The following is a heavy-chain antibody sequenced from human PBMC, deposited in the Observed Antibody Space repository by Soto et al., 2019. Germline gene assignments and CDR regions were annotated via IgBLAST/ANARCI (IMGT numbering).Heavy chain of an antibody. D-gene: IGHD6-13*01. Sequence: SXKVSCKATVYTXTSYYINSVRQAPGQGLEWIAIINPTGGSTSYAKKFQGRVTRTRETSKSTVSMELRSLRSEDTDVYYCARGIAAAGPFFYYWGQGTLCTVS. J-gene: IGHJ4*02. CDR2: INPTGGST. CDR1: VYTXTSYY. CDR3: ARGIAAAGPFFYY. V-gene: IGHV1-46*01.